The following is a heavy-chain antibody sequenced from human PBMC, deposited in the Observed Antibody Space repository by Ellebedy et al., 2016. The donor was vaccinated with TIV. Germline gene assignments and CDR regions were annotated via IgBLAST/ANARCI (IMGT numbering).Heavy chain of an antibody. CDR3: ARGVLSKAPITLRSWFDP. Sequence: AASVKVSCKASGYTFTNYAMHWVRQAPGQRLEWMGWINAGNGNTKYSQKFQGRVTITRDTSASTAYMELSSLRSEDTAVYYCARGVLSKAPITLRSWFDPWGQGTLVTVSS. CDR2: INAGNGNT. J-gene: IGHJ5*02. D-gene: IGHD1-14*01. CDR1: GYTFTNYA. V-gene: IGHV1-3*01.